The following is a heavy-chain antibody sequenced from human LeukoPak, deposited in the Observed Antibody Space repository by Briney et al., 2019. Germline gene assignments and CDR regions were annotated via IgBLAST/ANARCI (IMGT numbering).Heavy chain of an antibody. J-gene: IGHJ5*02. CDR3: ARGRSMPSVVVKEGWFDP. Sequence: PSEALSLTCAVYGGSFSGYYWSWIRQPPGKGLEWIGEINHSGSTNYNPSLKSRVTISVDTSKNQFSLKLSSVTAADTAVYYCARGRSMPSVVVKEGWFDPWGQGTLVTVPS. CDR1: GGSFSGYY. V-gene: IGHV4-34*01. CDR2: INHSGST. D-gene: IGHD2-21*01.